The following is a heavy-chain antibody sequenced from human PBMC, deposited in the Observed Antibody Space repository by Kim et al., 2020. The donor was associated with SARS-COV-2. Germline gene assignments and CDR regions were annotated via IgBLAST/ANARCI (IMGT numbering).Heavy chain of an antibody. J-gene: IGHJ6*02. Sequence: SVKVSCKASGGTFSSYAISWVRQAPGQGLEWMGGIIPIFGTANYAQKFQGRVTITADESTSTAYMELSSLRSEDTAVYYCARDKATHDSSGYNYYYYGMDVWGQGTTVTVSS. CDR2: IIPIFGTA. CDR3: ARDKATHDSSGYNYYYYGMDV. D-gene: IGHD3-22*01. V-gene: IGHV1-69*13. CDR1: GGTFSSYA.